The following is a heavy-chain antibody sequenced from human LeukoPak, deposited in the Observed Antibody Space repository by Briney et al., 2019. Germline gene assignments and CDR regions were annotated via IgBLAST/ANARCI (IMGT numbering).Heavy chain of an antibody. CDR3: ASGADFGVVIPYNWFAP. CDR1: GFTFSSYG. J-gene: IGHJ5*02. Sequence: GGSLRLSCAASGFTFSSYGMNWVRQAPGKGLEWVSSISNCSSYIYYADSVKGRFTISRDNAKNSLYLQMNSLRADETAVYYCASGADFGVVIPYNWFAPWGQGTLVTVSS. D-gene: IGHD3-3*01. V-gene: IGHV3-21*01. CDR2: ISNCSSYI.